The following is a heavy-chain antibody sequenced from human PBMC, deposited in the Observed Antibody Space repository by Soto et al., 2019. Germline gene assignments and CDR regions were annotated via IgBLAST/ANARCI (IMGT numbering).Heavy chain of an antibody. V-gene: IGHV4-30-2*01. J-gene: IGHJ4*02. CDR3: ARDKITVLFDY. Sequence: PSETLSLTCAVSGGSISSGGYSWSWIRQPPGKGLEWIGYIYHSGSTYYNPSLKSRVTISVDRSKNQFSLKLTSVTAADTAVYYCARDKITVLFDYWGQGTLVTVSS. CDR1: GGSISSGGYS. D-gene: IGHD3-10*01. CDR2: IYHSGST.